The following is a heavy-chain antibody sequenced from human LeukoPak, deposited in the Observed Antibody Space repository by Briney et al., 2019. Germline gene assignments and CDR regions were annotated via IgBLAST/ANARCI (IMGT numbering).Heavy chain of an antibody. J-gene: IGHJ4*02. Sequence: GGSLRLSCAASGFTFSSYAMSWVRQAPGKGLEWVSAISGSGGSTYYADSVKGRFTISRDNSKNTLYLQMNSLRAEDTAVYYCAEYDLPAGSYYSRNPAFDYWGQGTLVTVSS. D-gene: IGHD3-10*01. CDR2: ISGSGGST. CDR1: GFTFSSYA. V-gene: IGHV3-23*01. CDR3: AEYDLPAGSYYSRNPAFDY.